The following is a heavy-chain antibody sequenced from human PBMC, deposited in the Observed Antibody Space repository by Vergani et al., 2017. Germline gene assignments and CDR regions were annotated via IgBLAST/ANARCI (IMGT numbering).Heavy chain of an antibody. D-gene: IGHD3-9*01. CDR1: GFTFGDYA. CDR3: ARDLTLLRYFDWQAEKTPQGDY. Sequence: EVQLVESGGGLVKPGRSLRLSCTASGFTFGDYAMSWFRQAPGKGLEWVGFIRSKAYGGTTEYAASVKGRFTISRDNAKNSLYLQMNSLRDEDTAVYYCARDLTLLRYFDWQAEKTPQGDYWGQGTLVTVSS. V-gene: IGHV3-49*05. CDR2: IRSKAYGGTT. J-gene: IGHJ4*02.